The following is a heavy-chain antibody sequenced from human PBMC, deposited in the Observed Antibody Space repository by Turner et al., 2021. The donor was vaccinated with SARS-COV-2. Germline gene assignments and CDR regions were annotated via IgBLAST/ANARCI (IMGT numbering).Heavy chain of an antibody. CDR3: AREGLSMIFDGAFAI. V-gene: IGHV3-33*01. J-gene: IGHJ3*02. Sequence: QVQLVESGGGVVQPGRSLGTSGAASGFTFSSYGMHWVRQASGKGLEWVAVIWYDGSKKYYADSVKGRFTLSRDNSKNTLYLQMNSLRAEDTAVYYCAREGLSMIFDGAFAIWGPGTMVTVSS. D-gene: IGHD3-22*01. CDR1: GFTFSSYG. CDR2: IWYDGSKK.